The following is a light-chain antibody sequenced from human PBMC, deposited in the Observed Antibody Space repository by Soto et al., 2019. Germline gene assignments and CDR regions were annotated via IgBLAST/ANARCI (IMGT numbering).Light chain of an antibody. CDR1: SSDVGSYDY. Sequence: QSVLTQPASVSGSPGQSITISCTGTSSDVGSYDYVSWYQHHPGKAPKLMIYDVANRPSGVSNRFSGSKSGNTASLTISGLQAEDEADYYCNSFTSTRTCVFGTGTKVTVL. CDR2: DVA. V-gene: IGLV2-14*03. CDR3: NSFTSTRTCV. J-gene: IGLJ1*01.